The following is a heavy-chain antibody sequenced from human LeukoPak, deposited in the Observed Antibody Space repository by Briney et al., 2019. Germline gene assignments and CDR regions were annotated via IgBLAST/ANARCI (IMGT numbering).Heavy chain of an antibody. CDR2: VYYSGTT. Sequence: SETLSLTCTVSGGSMSSSTYSWGWIRQPPGKGLEWIGSVYYSGTTYYNSSLKSRVTLSADTSKNEFSLKLSAVTAADTAVYYCARAYCSSTSCYWLGARPGARYYGMDVWGQGTTVTVSS. CDR1: GGSMSSSTYS. V-gene: IGHV4-39*01. CDR3: ARAYCSSTSCYWLGARPGARYYGMDV. D-gene: IGHD2-2*01. J-gene: IGHJ6*02.